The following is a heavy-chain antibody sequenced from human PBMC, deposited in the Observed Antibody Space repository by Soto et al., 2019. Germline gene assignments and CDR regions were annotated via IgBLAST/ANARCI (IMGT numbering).Heavy chain of an antibody. CDR3: GKGRSYYYYYGVDV. Sequence: EVHLLESGGALVQPGGSLRLSCAASGFTFSSCAMGWVRQAPGKGLEWVSDIIDSGGSTYYADAVKGRFTISRDNSKSPLYLPMNSLRAEDTAVYYCGKGRSYYYYYGVDVWGQGTTVTVSS. CDR2: IIDSGGST. CDR1: GFTFSSCA. D-gene: IGHD1-26*01. V-gene: IGHV3-23*01. J-gene: IGHJ6*02.